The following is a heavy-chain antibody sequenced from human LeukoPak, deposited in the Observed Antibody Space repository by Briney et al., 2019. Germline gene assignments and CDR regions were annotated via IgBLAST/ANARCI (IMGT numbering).Heavy chain of an antibody. D-gene: IGHD1-26*01. CDR2: LYSGGNT. Sequence: GGSLRLSCAASELSVSDNYMSWVRQAPGKGLEWVSILYSGGNTYYTDSVKGRFTISRDTSKNTLYLQMNSLRADDTAMYYCVRTQPRSRLLDRWGQGTLVTVSS. CDR3: VRTQPRSRLLDR. CDR1: ELSVSDNY. V-gene: IGHV3-53*01. J-gene: IGHJ5*02.